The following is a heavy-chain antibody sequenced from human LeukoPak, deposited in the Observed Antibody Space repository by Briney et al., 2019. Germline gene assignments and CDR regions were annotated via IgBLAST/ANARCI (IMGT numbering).Heavy chain of an antibody. CDR2: ISYDGSNK. D-gene: IGHD5-12*01. V-gene: IGHV3-30*18. CDR1: GFTFSSYG. J-gene: IGHJ4*02. Sequence: GGSLRLSCAASGFTFSSYGMHWVRQAPGKGLEWVAVISYDGSNKYHADSVKGRFTISRDNSKNTLYLQMNSLRAEDTAVYYCAKVGRRGYSGYDYFDYWGQGTLVTVS. CDR3: AKVGRRGYSGYDYFDY.